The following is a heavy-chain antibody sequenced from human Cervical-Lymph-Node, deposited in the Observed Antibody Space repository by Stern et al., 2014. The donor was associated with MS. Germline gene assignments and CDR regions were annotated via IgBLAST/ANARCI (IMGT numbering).Heavy chain of an antibody. V-gene: IGHV2-5*02. CDR2: IYWDDDK. CDR3: AHRRRENYWFDP. Sequence: QITLKESGPTLVKPTQTLTLTCNFSGFSLTSSGVAMAWIRQPPGKALEWLALIYWDDDKRYNPFLRNRLTITKDTSKNQVVLIMTDMNPVDTATYYCAHRRRENYWFDPWGQGTLVTVSS. CDR1: GFSLTSSGVA. J-gene: IGHJ5*02. D-gene: IGHD3-10*01.